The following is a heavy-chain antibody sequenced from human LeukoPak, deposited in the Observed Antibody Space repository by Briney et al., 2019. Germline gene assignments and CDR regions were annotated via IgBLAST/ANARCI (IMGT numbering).Heavy chain of an antibody. J-gene: IGHJ4*02. V-gene: IGHV3-23*01. CDR2: ISGSGGST. Sequence: GGSLRLSCAASGFTFSSYAMSWVRQAPGKGLEWVSAISGSGGSTYYADSVKGRFTISRDNAKNSLYLQMNSLRAEDTAVYYCARVSIVGAHVDYWGQGTLVTVSS. CDR1: GFTFSSYA. D-gene: IGHD1-26*01. CDR3: ARVSIVGAHVDY.